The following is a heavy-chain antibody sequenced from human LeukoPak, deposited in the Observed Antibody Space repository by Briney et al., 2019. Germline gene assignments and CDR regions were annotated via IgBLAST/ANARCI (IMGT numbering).Heavy chain of an antibody. CDR2: INPNSGGT. V-gene: IGHV1-2*02. J-gene: IGHJ4*02. D-gene: IGHD2-2*01. Sequence: GASVKVSCKASGYTFIAYYMHWVRQAPGQGLEWMGWINPNSGGTNYAQKFQGRVTMPRDTSISTVYMRLSRLRSDDTAVYYCARDSCSSTSCLSIDDYWGQGTLVTVSS. CDR1: GYTFIAYY. CDR3: ARDSCSSTSCLSIDDY.